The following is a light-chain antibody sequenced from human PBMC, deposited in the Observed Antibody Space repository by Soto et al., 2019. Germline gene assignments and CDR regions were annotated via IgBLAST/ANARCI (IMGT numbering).Light chain of an antibody. J-gene: IGLJ2*01. CDR3: QVWDSSSDPGI. CDR2: YDN. CDR1: NIGSKS. V-gene: IGLV3-21*04. Sequence: SYELTQPPSVSVAPGKTARITCGGNNIGSKSVHWYQQRPGQAPVLVIYYDNDRPSGIPERFSGSNSGNTATLTISRVEAGDEADYYCQVWDSSSDPGIFGGGTKVIVL.